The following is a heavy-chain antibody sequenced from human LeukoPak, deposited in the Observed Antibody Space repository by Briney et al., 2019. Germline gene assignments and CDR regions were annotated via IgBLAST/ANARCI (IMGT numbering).Heavy chain of an antibody. V-gene: IGHV4-4*02. CDR3: ARFCGSTSWHSGYYYGIDV. CDR2: IHHSGST. CDR1: GFTFNRCW. J-gene: IGHJ6*02. Sequence: GSLRLSCVVSGFTFNRCWMNWVRQPPGKGLEWIGEIHHSGSTNYNPSLESRVTVSVDKSKNQFSLDLSSVTAADTAVYYCARFCGSTSWHSGYYYGIDVWGQGTTATVSS. D-gene: IGHD2-2*01.